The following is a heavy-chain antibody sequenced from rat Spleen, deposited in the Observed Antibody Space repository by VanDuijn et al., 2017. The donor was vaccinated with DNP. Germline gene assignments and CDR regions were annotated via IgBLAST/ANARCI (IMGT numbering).Heavy chain of an antibody. CDR1: GFSLAVNG. J-gene: IGHJ1*01. Sequence: QVQLEESGPGLMQPSETLSLTCTVSGFSLAVNGVGWVRQPLGKGLVWMGTIWTGGSTNYNSAGQSRLSISRDTSKSQVFLKMNSLQPEDTGTYYCARHSPRRVWGNFDFWGPGTMVTVSS. CDR3: ARHSPRRVWGNFDF. V-gene: IGHV2-72*01. D-gene: IGHD1-11*01. CDR2: IWTGGST.